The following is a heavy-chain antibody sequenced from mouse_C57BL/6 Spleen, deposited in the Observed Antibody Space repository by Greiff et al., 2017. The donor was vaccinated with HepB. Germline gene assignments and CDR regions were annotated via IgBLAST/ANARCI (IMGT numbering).Heavy chain of an antibody. CDR3: ARGLGPDY. CDR1: GYAFSSSW. CDR2: IYPGDGDT. D-gene: IGHD4-1*01. J-gene: IGHJ2*01. V-gene: IGHV1-82*01. Sequence: VQLQQSGPELVKPGASVKISCKASGYAFSSSWMNWVKQRPGKGLEWIGRIYPGDGDTNYNGKFKGKATLTADKSSSTAYMQLSSLTSEDSAVYFCARGLGPDYWGQSTTLTVSS.